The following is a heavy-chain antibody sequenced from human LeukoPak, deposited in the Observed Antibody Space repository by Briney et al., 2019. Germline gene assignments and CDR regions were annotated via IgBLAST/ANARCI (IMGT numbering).Heavy chain of an antibody. Sequence: GGSLRLSCAASGFMLSSTWMHWVRQAPGKGLVWVSRINSDATSTSYADSVRGRFTISRDDAKNTMYLQMNSLRAEDTAMYYCVKGSPGYSSSWHAYWGQGTLVTVSS. CDR1: GFMLSSTW. CDR3: VKGSPGYSSSWHAY. V-gene: IGHV3-74*01. J-gene: IGHJ4*02. D-gene: IGHD6-13*01. CDR2: INSDATST.